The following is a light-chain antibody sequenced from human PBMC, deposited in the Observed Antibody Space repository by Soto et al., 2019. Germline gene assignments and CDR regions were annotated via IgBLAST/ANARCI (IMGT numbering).Light chain of an antibody. CDR3: QQRSNWLT. J-gene: IGKJ4*01. CDR2: DAS. V-gene: IGKV3-11*01. Sequence: EIVLTQSPATLSLSPGERATLSCRASQSVSSYLAWYQQKPGQAPRLLIYDASNRATGIPARFSGSGSGTDFTLTISSLEPEAFAVYYCQQRSNWLTFGGGTKV. CDR1: QSVSSY.